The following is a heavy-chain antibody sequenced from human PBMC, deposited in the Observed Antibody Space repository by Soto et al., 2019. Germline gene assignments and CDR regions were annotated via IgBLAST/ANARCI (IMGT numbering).Heavy chain of an antibody. CDR3: ARETYGSGSYYYGMDV. CDR2: IWYDGSNK. D-gene: IGHD3-10*01. V-gene: IGHV3-33*01. Sequence: GGSLRLSCAASGFTFSSYGMHWVRQAPGKGLEWVAVIWYDGSNKYYADSVKGRFTISRDNSKNTLYLQMNSLRAEDTAVYYCARETYGSGSYYYGMDVWGQGTTVTVSS. J-gene: IGHJ6*02. CDR1: GFTFSSYG.